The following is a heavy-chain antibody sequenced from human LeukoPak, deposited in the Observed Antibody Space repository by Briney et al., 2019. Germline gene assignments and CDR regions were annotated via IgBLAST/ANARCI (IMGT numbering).Heavy chain of an antibody. J-gene: IGHJ5*02. CDR1: NGSFSGYY. Sequence: SETLSLTCAVYNGSFSGYYWSWIRQSPGKGLEWIGEVSPAGNTNYNPSLRSRVTISLDTSKNHFSLNLRSVTAADTAVYNCARAAWNGGGGFDPWGQGTLVTVSS. CDR2: VSPAGNT. V-gene: IGHV4-34*01. D-gene: IGHD2-8*01. CDR3: ARAAWNGGGGFDP.